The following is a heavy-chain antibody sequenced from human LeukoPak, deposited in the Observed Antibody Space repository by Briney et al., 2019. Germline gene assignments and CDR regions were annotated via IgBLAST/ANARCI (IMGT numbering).Heavy chain of an antibody. D-gene: IGHD3-10*01. CDR2: IMPMFGKT. CDR3: AGERGDLWFGELVYYMDV. Sequence: ASVKVSCKASGGTFTSYDISWVRQAPGQGLEWMGGIMPMFGKTNYAQKFQGRVTTTEDQSTSTAYMELSSLRSEDTAVYYCAGERGDLWFGELVYYMDVWGKGTTVTVSS. J-gene: IGHJ6*03. V-gene: IGHV1-69*01. CDR1: GGTFTSYD.